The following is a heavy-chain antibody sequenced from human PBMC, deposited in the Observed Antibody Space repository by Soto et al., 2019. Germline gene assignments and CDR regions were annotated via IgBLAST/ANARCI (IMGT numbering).Heavy chain of an antibody. V-gene: IGHV3-66*01. D-gene: IGHD4-17*01. CDR2: IYGVGGT. Sequence: GSLRLSCAASGISVSSNYMTWVRQAPGKGLEWVSVIYGVGGTYYADSVKGRFTVSRDNSKNTLYLQMNSLRAEDTAVYYCARGPPTTTVYYYMDVWGKGTTVTVSS. CDR3: ARGPPTTTVYYYMDV. CDR1: GISVSSNY. J-gene: IGHJ6*03.